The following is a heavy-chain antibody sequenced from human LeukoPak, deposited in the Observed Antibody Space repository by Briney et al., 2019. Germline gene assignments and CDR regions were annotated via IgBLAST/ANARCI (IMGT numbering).Heavy chain of an antibody. Sequence: PGGFLRLSCAASGFTFGGYWLHWVRQVPGKGLVWFSQINGDGSGTSYADSVKGRFTISRDNARNSLYLQMNSLRAEDTAVYYCARDLLLGYGGNPDDYWGQGTLVTVSS. V-gene: IGHV3-74*01. CDR2: INGDGSGT. CDR1: GFTFGGYW. CDR3: ARDLLLGYGGNPDDY. D-gene: IGHD4-23*01. J-gene: IGHJ4*02.